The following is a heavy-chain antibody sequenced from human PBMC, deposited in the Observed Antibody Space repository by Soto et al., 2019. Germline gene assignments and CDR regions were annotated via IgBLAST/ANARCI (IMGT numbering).Heavy chain of an antibody. CDR1: GGSISSYY. CDR2: IYNSGST. J-gene: IGHJ6*02. D-gene: IGHD3-10*01. V-gene: IGHV4-59*01. Sequence: SDTLSLTCTVSGGSISSYYWSWIRRPPGKGLEWIGYIYNSGSTHSNPSLQSRVTISVDTSKNQFSLKLSSVTAADTGIYYCARARITMVREVIKYNMDVWGQGTTVTVS. CDR3: ARARITMVREVIKYNMDV.